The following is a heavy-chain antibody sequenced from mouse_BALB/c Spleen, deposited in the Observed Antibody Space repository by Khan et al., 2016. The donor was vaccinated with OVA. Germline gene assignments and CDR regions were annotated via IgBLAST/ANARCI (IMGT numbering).Heavy chain of an antibody. Sequence: VQLQESGPGLVAPSQSLSITCTVSGFSLTDYGINWVRQPPGKGLEWLGMIWGDGSTDYNSALKSRLSISKDTSKSQVFLKMNSLQTDDTARYYCARELRLGGFAYWGQGTLVTVSA. CDR3: ARELRLGGFAY. J-gene: IGHJ3*01. CDR2: IWGDGST. D-gene: IGHD1-2*01. CDR1: GFSLTDYG. V-gene: IGHV2-6-7*01.